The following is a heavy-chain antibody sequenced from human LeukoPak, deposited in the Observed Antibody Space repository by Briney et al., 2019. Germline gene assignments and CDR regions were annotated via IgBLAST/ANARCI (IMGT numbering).Heavy chain of an antibody. V-gene: IGHV1-2*02. Sequence: ASVKVSCKASGYTFTGYYMHWVRQAPGQGLEWMGWINPNSGGTNYAQKFQGRVTMTRDTSISTAYMELSRPRSDDTAVYYCAREGYGDYQFDYWGQGTLVTVSS. CDR3: AREGYGDYQFDY. CDR1: GYTFTGYY. CDR2: INPNSGGT. J-gene: IGHJ4*02. D-gene: IGHD4-17*01.